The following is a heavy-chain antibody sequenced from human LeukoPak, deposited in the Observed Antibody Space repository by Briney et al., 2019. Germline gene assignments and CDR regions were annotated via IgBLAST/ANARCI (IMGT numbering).Heavy chain of an antibody. D-gene: IGHD3-22*01. CDR1: GFTFSDYY. V-gene: IGHV3-11*01. Sequence: GGSLRLSCAASGFTFSDYYMSWIRQAPGKGLEWVSYISSSSSTIYYADSVKGRFTISRDNAKNSLYLQMNSLRAEDTAVYYCARSGTYYYDSSGYYGYWGQGTLVTVSS. CDR3: ARSGTYYYDSSGYYGY. CDR2: ISSSSSTI. J-gene: IGHJ4*02.